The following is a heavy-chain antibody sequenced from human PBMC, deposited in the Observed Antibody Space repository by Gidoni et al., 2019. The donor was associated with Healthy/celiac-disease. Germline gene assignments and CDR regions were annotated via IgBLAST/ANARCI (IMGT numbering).Heavy chain of an antibody. CDR2: ISSNGGRT. J-gene: IGHJ4*02. CDR1: GVTFSSYA. V-gene: IGHV3-64*01. CDR3: ARDLVPAAIWGGVFDY. D-gene: IGHD2-2*02. Sequence: EVQLVASGGGLVQPGGSLRLSCAASGVTFSSYAMHWVRQAPGKGLEYVSAISSNGGRTYYANSVKGRFTISRDNSKNTLYIQMGSLRAEDMAVYYCARDLVPAAIWGGVFDYWGQGTLVTVSS.